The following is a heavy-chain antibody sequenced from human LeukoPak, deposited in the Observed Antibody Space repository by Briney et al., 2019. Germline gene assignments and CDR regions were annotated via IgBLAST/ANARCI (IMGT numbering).Heavy chain of an antibody. CDR2: ISYDGSNK. J-gene: IGHJ4*02. CDR3: AREGYSRSSGASHVDFDY. CDR1: GLTFSNYA. D-gene: IGHD6-6*01. Sequence: GGSLRLSCVASGLTFSNYAMHWVRQAPGKGLEWVAVISYDGSNKFSADSVKGRFTISRDNSRNTLYLQMNSLRAEDTAVYYCAREGYSRSSGASHVDFDYWGQGTLVTISS. V-gene: IGHV3-30*04.